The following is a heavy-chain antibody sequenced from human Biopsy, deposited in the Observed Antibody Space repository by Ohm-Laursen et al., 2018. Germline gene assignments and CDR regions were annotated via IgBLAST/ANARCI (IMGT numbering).Heavy chain of an antibody. CDR1: GVTFDTYA. D-gene: IGHD2/OR15-2a*01. J-gene: IGHJ3*01. Sequence: EASVKVSCKPSGVTFDTYAFGWVRQAPGQGLEWMGGRIPYFNTIYYARNFQDRAFLTADRSARSTDMQLSGLRPDETAVYYCVGGQRGPPIGVTVPGDAFDLWGPGTMVTVSP. V-gene: IGHV1-69*13. CDR2: RIPYFNTI. CDR3: VGGQRGPPIGVTVPGDAFDL.